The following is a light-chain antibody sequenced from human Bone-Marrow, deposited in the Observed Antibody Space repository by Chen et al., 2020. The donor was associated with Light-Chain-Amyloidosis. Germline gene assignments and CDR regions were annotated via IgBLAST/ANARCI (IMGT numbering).Light chain of an antibody. CDR3: SSYTITNTLV. J-gene: IGLJ1*01. CDR2: EVT. V-gene: IGLV2-14*01. CDR1: SSDVGGDNH. Sequence: QSALTQPASVSGSPGQSITISCTGTSSDVGGDNHVSWYQQHPDKAPKLMIYEVTNRPSGVPDRFSGSKSDNTASLTISGLQTEDEADYFCSSYTITNTLVFGSGTRVTV.